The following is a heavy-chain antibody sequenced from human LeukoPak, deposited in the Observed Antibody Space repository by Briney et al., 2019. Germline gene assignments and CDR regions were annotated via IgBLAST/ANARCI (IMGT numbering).Heavy chain of an antibody. Sequence: GGSLRLSCTASGFTFSSYEMNWVRQAPGKGLEWVSYISSTGSTIYYAGSVKGRFTISRDNAKNSLYLQMNSLRAEDTAVYYCARVLSGAGCSTNFVYWGQGTLVTVSS. J-gene: IGHJ4*02. CDR1: GFTFSSYE. CDR2: ISSTGSTI. V-gene: IGHV3-48*03. CDR3: ARVLSGAGCSTNFVY. D-gene: IGHD4/OR15-4a*01.